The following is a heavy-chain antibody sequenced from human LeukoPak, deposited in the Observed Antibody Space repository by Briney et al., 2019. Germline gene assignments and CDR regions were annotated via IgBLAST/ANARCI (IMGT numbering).Heavy chain of an antibody. CDR3: ARTPLGDYGDSNWFDP. J-gene: IGHJ5*02. CDR1: GGSISSYY. Sequence: SETLSLTCTVSGGSISSYYWSWIRQPPGKGLEWIGYIYYSGSTNYNPSLRSRVTISVDTSKNQFSLKLSSVTAADTAVYYCARTPLGDYGDSNWFDPWGQGTLVTGSS. CDR2: IYYSGST. D-gene: IGHD4-17*01. V-gene: IGHV4-59*01.